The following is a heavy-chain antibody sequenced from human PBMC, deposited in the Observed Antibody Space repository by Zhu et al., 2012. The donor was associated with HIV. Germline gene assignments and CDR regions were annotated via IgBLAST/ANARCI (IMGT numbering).Heavy chain of an antibody. CDR3: ARLAYYDILTGLXRTRTNYFDY. V-gene: IGHV4-38-2*01. Sequence: QVQLQESGPGLVKPSETLSLTCAVSGYSISSDYYWGCIRQPPGKGLEWIGSIYHSGSTYYNPSLKSRVTISVDTSKNQFSLKLNSVTAADTAVYYCARLAYYDILTGLXRTRTNYFDYWGQGTLVTSPQ. CDR2: IYHSGST. CDR1: GYSISSDYY. J-gene: IGHJ4*02. D-gene: IGHD3-9*01.